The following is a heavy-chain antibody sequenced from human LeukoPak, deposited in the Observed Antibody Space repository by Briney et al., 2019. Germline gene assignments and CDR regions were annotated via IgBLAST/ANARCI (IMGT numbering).Heavy chain of an antibody. V-gene: IGHV3-23*01. D-gene: IGHD2-15*01. J-gene: IGHJ4*02. CDR2: ISGSGGST. Sequence: PGGSLRLSCAAPGFTFSSYAMSWVRQAPGKGLEWVSAISGSGGSTYYADSVKGRFTISRDNSKNTLYLQMNSLRAEDTAVYYCAKSRAIVVVVAATPLDYWGQGTLVTVSS. CDR1: GFTFSSYA. CDR3: AKSRAIVVVVAATPLDY.